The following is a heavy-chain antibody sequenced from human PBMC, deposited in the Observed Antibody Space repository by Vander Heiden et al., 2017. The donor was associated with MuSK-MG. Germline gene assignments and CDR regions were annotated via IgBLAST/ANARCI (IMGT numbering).Heavy chain of an antibody. Sequence: VQLQESGPGLVKPSQTLSLTCTDSGGSISSGRYYWIWIRQPSGKGLEWIWRIYTSASTNYNPSLKIRVTISVDTSKNQFSLKLSSVTAADTAVYYCARGELQFLEWTNFGAFDIWGQGTMVTVSS. CDR2: IYTSAST. CDR3: ARGELQFLEWTNFGAFDI. V-gene: IGHV4-61*02. J-gene: IGHJ3*02. CDR1: GGSISSGRYY. D-gene: IGHD3-3*01.